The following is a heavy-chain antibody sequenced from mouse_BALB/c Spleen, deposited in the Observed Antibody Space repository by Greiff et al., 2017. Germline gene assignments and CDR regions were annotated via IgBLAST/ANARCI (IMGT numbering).Heavy chain of an antibody. CDR2: ISSGSSTS. D-gene: IGHD1-1*01. CDR3: ARLPHYYGSSYWYFDV. J-gene: IGHJ1*01. V-gene: IGHV5-17*02. CDR1: GFTFSSFG. Sequence: DVMLVESGGGLVQPGGSRKLSCAASGFTFSSFGMHWVRQAPEKGLEWVAYISSGSSTSYYADTVKGRFTISRDNPKNTLFLQMTSLRSDDTAMYYCARLPHYYGSSYWYFDVWGAGTTVTVSS.